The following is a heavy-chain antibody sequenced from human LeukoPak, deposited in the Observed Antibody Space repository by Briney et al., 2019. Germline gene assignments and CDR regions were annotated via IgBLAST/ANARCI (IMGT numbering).Heavy chain of an antibody. Sequence: KPSETLSLTCTVSGGSISSYYWSWLRQPPGKGLEWIGYIYYSGSTNYNPSLKSRVTISVDTSKNQFSLKLSSVTAADTAVYYCARGDWNVRWVFDYWGQGTLVTVSS. CDR1: GGSISSYY. V-gene: IGHV4-59*01. CDR3: ARGDWNVRWVFDY. J-gene: IGHJ4*02. CDR2: IYYSGST. D-gene: IGHD1-1*01.